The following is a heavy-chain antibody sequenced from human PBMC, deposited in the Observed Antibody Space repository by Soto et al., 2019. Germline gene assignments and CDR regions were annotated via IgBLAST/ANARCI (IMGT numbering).Heavy chain of an antibody. CDR1: GFSFSSFA. Sequence: EVLLLESGGGLVQPGGSLRLSCEASGFSFSSFAMNWVRQAPGKGLEWVSAIGDSGASTYYADSVKGRFTISRDNSRNTLYLPLNSLTAEYSAVYYWGTGVELDVWGNGTMVNVSS. J-gene: IGHJ6*04. V-gene: IGHV3-23*01. CDR3: GTGVELDV. CDR2: IGDSGAST. D-gene: IGHD1-26*01.